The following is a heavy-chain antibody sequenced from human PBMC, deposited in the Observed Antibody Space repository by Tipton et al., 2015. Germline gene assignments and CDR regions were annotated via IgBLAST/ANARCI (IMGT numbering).Heavy chain of an antibody. Sequence: TLSLTCDVSGYSISSGYYWGWIRQPPGKGLEWIGSLSYSGKTDYNPPLRSRVTISVDTSKNQFSLRLSSVTAADTAVYYCARSLFPETAGLENWFDPWGQGPLVTVSS. V-gene: IGHV4-38-2*01. D-gene: IGHD6-13*01. J-gene: IGHJ5*02. CDR1: GYSISSGYY. CDR2: LSYSGKT. CDR3: ARSLFPETAGLENWFDP.